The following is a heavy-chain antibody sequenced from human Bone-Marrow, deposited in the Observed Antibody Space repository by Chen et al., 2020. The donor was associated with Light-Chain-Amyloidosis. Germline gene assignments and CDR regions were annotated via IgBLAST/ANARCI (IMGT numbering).Heavy chain of an antibody. CDR1: GYTFPNYW. CDR3: ARRRDGYNFDY. Sequence: EVQLEQSGPEVIKPGESLKISCKGSGYTFPNYWIGGLRQMPGNGLEWRGVIYPDDSDARYSPSFEGQVTISADKSITTAYLQWRSLKASDTAMYYCARRRDGYNFDYWGQGTLVTVSS. J-gene: IGHJ4*02. CDR2: IYPDDSDA. D-gene: IGHD5-12*01. V-gene: IGHV5-51*01.